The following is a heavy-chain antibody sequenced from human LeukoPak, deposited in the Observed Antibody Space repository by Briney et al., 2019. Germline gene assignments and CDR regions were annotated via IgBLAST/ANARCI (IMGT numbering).Heavy chain of an antibody. CDR3: ARGPGGFGVVNYYYYMDV. CDR2: MNPNSGNT. Sequence: ASVKVSCKASGYTFTSYDINWVRQATGQGLEWMGWMNPNSGNTGYAQKFQGRVTITRNTSISTAYMELSSLRSEDTAVYYWARGPGGFGVVNYYYYMDVWGKGAPVTVSS. CDR1: GYTFTSYD. D-gene: IGHD3-3*01. J-gene: IGHJ6*03. V-gene: IGHV1-8*03.